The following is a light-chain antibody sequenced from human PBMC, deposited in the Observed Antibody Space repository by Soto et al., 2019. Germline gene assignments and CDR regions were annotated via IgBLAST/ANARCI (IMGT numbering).Light chain of an antibody. V-gene: IGKV3-15*01. Sequence: EIVITQFPAPLSLSPGERATLSCRACQSVSSNLAWYQQKPGQAPRLLIYGASTRASGIPDRFSGSGSGTEFTLTISSLQSEDFAVYYCQEYSKWPSRTFGPGTKVDIK. CDR3: QEYSKWPSRT. J-gene: IGKJ1*01. CDR1: QSVSSN. CDR2: GAS.